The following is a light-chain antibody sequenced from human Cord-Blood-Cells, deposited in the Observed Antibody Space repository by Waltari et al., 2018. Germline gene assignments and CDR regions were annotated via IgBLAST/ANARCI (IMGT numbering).Light chain of an antibody. Sequence: DIVMTQAPDSLAVSLGERATINCKSSQSVLYSSNNKNYLAWYQQKPGQPPKLLISWASTRDPGVPARFSGSGSGTDFTLTISSLQAEDVAVYYCQQYYSTPYTFGQGTKLEIK. CDR2: WAS. CDR3: QQYYSTPYT. J-gene: IGKJ2*01. V-gene: IGKV4-1*01. CDR1: QSVLYSSNNKNY.